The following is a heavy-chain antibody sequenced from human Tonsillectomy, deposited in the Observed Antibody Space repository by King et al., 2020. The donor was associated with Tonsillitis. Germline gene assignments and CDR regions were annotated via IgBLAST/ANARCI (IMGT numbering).Heavy chain of an antibody. CDR3: ARVMMITFGGDIVGHWLDS. CDR2: INPSDFNT. D-gene: IGHD3-16*02. CDR1: GYIYANYW. V-gene: IGHV5-10-1*03. J-gene: IGHJ5*01. Sequence: GQLVQSGPEVKKPGESLRISCTGSGYIYANYWIVWVRQMPGKGLEWMGRINPSDFNTDYSPSYQGHVTISTDKSVNTAYLQWSSLRASDTAIYYCARVMMITFGGDIVGHWLDSWGQGSLVTV.